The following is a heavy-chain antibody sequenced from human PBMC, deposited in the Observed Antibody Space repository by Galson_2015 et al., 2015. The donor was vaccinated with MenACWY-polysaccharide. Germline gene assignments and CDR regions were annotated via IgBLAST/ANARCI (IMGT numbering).Heavy chain of an antibody. Sequence: SLRLSCAGSGFTFRSYWMSWVRQAPGKGLEWVANINQDGSEKYYVDSVKGRFTISRDNAKVSLYLQMNSLRAEDTAVYYCARHANGLRYVDWGQGTLGTVSS. J-gene: IGHJ1*01. CDR1: GFTFRSYW. CDR2: INQDGSEK. D-gene: IGHD3-9*01. CDR3: ARHANGLRYVD. V-gene: IGHV3-7*01.